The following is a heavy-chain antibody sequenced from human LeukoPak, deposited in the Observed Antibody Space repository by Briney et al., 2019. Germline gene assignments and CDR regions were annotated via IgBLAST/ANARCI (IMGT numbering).Heavy chain of an antibody. CDR1: GYSISSGYY. V-gene: IGHV4-38-2*02. D-gene: IGHD3-16*01. J-gene: IGHJ3*02. Sequence: SETLSLTCTVSGYSISSGYYWGWIRQPPGKGLEWIGSIYHSGTTYYNPSLKSRVTISVDTSKNQFSLKLSSVTAADTAVYYCARDLPPSIGWGAFDIWGQGTMVTVSS. CDR2: IYHSGTT. CDR3: ARDLPPSIGWGAFDI.